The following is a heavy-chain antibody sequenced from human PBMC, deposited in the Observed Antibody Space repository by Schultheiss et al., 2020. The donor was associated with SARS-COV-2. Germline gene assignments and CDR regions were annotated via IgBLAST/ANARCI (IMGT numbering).Heavy chain of an antibody. J-gene: IGHJ6*02. CDR2: ISSSSSTI. CDR3: ASEAGYGGYGMDV. D-gene: IGHD2-15*01. CDR1: GFTFSSYS. V-gene: IGHV3-48*04. Sequence: GGSLRLSCAASGFTFSSYSMNWVRQAPGKGLEWVSYISSSSSTIYYADSVKGRFTISRDNAKNSLYLQMNSLRAEDTALYYCASEAGYGGYGMDVWGQGTTVTVSS.